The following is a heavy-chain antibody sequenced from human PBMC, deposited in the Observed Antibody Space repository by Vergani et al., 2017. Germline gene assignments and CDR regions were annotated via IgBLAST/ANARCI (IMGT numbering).Heavy chain of an antibody. V-gene: IGHV3-21*01. Sequence: EVQLVESGGGLVKPGGSLRLSCAASGFTFSSYSMNWVRQAPGKGLEWVSSISSSSSYIYYADSVKGRFTISRDNAKNSLYLQMNSLRAEDTAVYYCAIDGQQGSSSYYYYYGMDVWGQGTTVTVSS. CDR2: ISSSSSYI. J-gene: IGHJ6*02. D-gene: IGHD6-6*01. CDR1: GFTFSSYS. CDR3: AIDGQQGSSSYYYYYGMDV.